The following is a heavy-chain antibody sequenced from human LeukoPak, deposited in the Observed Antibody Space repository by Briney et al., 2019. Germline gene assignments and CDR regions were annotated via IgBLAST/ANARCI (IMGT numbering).Heavy chain of an antibody. CDR3: AKLNDFWSGQYDY. CDR1: GFTFSSYG. J-gene: IGHJ4*02. D-gene: IGHD3-3*01. CDR2: IRYDGSNK. Sequence: GGSLRLSCAASGFTFSSYGMHWVRQAPGKGLEWVAFIRYDGSNKYYADSVKGRFTISRDNSKNTLYLQMNSLRAEDTAVYYCAKLNDFWSGQYDYWGQGTLVTVSS. V-gene: IGHV3-30*02.